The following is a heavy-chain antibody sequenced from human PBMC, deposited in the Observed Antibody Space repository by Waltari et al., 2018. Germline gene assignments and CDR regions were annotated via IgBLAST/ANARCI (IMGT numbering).Heavy chain of an antibody. J-gene: IGHJ4*02. CDR3: ASRVAYSGSYHFEY. V-gene: IGHV4-38-2*01. CDR1: GYSISSGYY. CDR2: IYHSGST. Sequence: QVQLQESGPGLVTPSETLSLTCAVSGYSISSGYYWGWIRQPPGKGLEWIGSIYHSGSTYYNPSLKSRVTISVDTSKNQFSLKLSSVTAADTAVYYCASRVAYSGSYHFEYWGQGTLVTVSS. D-gene: IGHD1-26*01.